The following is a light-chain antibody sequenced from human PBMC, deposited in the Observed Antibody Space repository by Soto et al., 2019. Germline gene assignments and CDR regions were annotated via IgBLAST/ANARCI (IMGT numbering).Light chain of an antibody. V-gene: IGKV1-5*03. J-gene: IGKJ1*01. CDR3: QQSNRYSRT. CDR1: QSFSSC. CDR2: KSS. Sequence: DIPMTKAPSTLSASIGDRVTITCRASQSFSSCLAWYQQKPGKAPKLLIYKSSSLDSGVHSRFSGSGSGTEFTLTISSLQPDDVATYYCQQSNRYSRTFGQGTKVEMK.